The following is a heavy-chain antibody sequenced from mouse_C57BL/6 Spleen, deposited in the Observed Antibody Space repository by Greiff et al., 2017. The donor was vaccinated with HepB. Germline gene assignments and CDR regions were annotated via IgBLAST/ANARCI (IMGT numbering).Heavy chain of an antibody. D-gene: IGHD1-1*01. J-gene: IGHJ1*03. CDR1: GFNIKDDY. V-gene: IGHV14-4*01. CDR2: IDPENGDT. CDR3: TTSDYYGSRYWYFDV. Sequence: VQLQQSGAELVRPGASVKLSCTASGFNIKDDYMHWVKQRPEQGLEWIGWIDPENGDTEYASKFQGKATITADTSSNTAYLQLSSLTSEDTAVYYCTTSDYYGSRYWYFDVWGTGTTVTVSS.